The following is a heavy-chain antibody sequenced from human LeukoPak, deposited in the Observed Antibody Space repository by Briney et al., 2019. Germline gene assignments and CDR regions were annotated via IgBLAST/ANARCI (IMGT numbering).Heavy chain of an antibody. D-gene: IGHD5-18*01. CDR3: ASGYGYTAMAGSDY. CDR1: GFTFSSYW. CDR2: INSDGSST. V-gene: IGHV3-74*01. Sequence: GGSLRLSCAASGFTFSSYWMHWVRHAPGKGLVWVSRINSDGSSTNYADSVKGRFTISRDNAKNTLYLQMNSLRAEDTAVYYCASGYGYTAMAGSDYWGQGTLVTVSS. J-gene: IGHJ4*02.